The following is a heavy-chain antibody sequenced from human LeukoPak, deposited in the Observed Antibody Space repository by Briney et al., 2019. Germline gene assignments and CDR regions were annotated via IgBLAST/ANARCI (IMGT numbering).Heavy chain of an antibody. Sequence: ASVKVSCKASGYTFTSYDINWVQQATGQGLEWMGWMNPNSGNTGYAQKFQGRVTITRNTSISTAYMELSSLRSEDTAVYYCARYGVDYSNWSYYYYMDVWGKGTTVTVSS. V-gene: IGHV1-8*03. CDR3: ARYGVDYSNWSYYYYMDV. CDR2: MNPNSGNT. D-gene: IGHD4-11*01. J-gene: IGHJ6*03. CDR1: GYTFTSYD.